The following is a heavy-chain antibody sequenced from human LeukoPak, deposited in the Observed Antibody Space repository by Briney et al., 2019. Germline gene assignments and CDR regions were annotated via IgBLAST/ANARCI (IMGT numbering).Heavy chain of an antibody. CDR2: IYSGGST. CDR1: GFTVSSNF. J-gene: IGHJ4*02. D-gene: IGHD3-9*01. Sequence: GGSLRLSCAASGFTVSSNFMSWIRQAPGKGLEWVSVIYSGGSTYYADSVKGRFTISRDNSKNTLYLQMNSLRVEDTAVYYCALGLVTDYWGQGTLVTVSS. V-gene: IGHV3-66*01. CDR3: ALGLVTDY.